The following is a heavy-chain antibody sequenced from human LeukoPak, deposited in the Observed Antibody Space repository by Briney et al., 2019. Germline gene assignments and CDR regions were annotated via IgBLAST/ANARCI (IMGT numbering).Heavy chain of an antibody. CDR1: GFTFSSYS. CDR2: ISSSSSYI. J-gene: IGHJ3*02. V-gene: IGHV3-21*04. CDR3: AKDVNWNFDAFDI. D-gene: IGHD1-1*01. Sequence: GGSLRLSCAASGFTFSSYSMNWVRQAPGKGLEWVSSISSSSSYIYYADSVKGRFTISRDNSKNTLYLQMNSLRAEDTAVYYCAKDVNWNFDAFDIWGQGTMVTVSS.